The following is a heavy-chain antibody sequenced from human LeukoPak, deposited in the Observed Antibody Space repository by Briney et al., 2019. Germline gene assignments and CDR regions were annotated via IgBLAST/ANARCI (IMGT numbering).Heavy chain of an antibody. D-gene: IGHD4-23*01. V-gene: IGHV3-23*01. CDR3: AKDAEDYGGNSV. CDR1: GFTFDDYA. CDR2: ISWNSGST. J-gene: IGHJ4*02. Sequence: PGGSLRLSCAASGFTFDDYAMHWVRQAPGKGLEWVSGISWNSGSTYYADSVKGRFTISRDNSKNTLYLQMNSLRAEDTAVYYCAKDAEDYGGNSVWGQGTLVTVSS.